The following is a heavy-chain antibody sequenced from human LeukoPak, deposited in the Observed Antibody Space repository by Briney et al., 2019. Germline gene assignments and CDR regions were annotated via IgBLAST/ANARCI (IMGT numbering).Heavy chain of an antibody. CDR3: VRVRRGHYFDP. Sequence: GGSLRLSCAASGFTFSDSYMGWVRQAPGKGLQWVSRIRNKPRSYSTDYAGSGQGRFTIARDNSQNSMFLQMNTLKAQDTAVYYRVRVRRGHYFDPWGLGTLLTVSS. J-gene: IGHJ5*02. CDR2: IRNKPRSYST. CDR1: GFTFSDSY. V-gene: IGHV3-72*01. D-gene: IGHD4-17*01.